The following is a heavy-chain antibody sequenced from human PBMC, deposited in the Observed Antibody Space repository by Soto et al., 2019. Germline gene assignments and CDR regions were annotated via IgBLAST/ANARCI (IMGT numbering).Heavy chain of an antibody. CDR3: ARGRGPPAGYCSGGSCYKSNWFDP. CDR2: INHSGST. Sequence: SETLSLTCAVYGGSFSGYYWSWIRQPPGKGLEWIGEINHSGSTNYNPSLKSRVTISVDTSKNQFSLKLSSVTAADTAVYYCARGRGPPAGYCSGGSCYKSNWFDPWGQGTLVTVSS. J-gene: IGHJ5*02. D-gene: IGHD2-15*01. V-gene: IGHV4-34*01. CDR1: GGSFSGYY.